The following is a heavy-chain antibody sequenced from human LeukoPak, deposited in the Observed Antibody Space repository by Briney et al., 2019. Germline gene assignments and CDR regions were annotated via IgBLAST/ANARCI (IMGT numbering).Heavy chain of an antibody. D-gene: IGHD6-13*01. Sequence: GESLKISCKGSAYSFTSYWIGWVRQMPGKGLEWMGIIYPGDSDTRYSPSFQGQVTISADKSISTAYLQWSSLKASDTAMYYCARQGIAAAARGYYYYYMDVWGKGTTVTISS. V-gene: IGHV5-51*01. CDR1: AYSFTSYW. CDR3: ARQGIAAAARGYYYYYMDV. J-gene: IGHJ6*03. CDR2: IYPGDSDT.